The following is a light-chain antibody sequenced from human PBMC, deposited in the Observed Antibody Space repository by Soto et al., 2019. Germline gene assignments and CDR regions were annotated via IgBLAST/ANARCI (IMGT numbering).Light chain of an antibody. V-gene: IGKV3-20*01. CDR2: GAS. Sequence: EIVMTQSPGTLSLSPGERATFSCRASQSVTSSHLAWYQQKPGQAPRLLIYGASSRATGIPDRFSGSGSGTDFTLTISRLEPEDFAVYSCQQYGNSPPLTFGGGTKVGIQ. CDR3: QQYGNSPPLT. CDR1: QSVTSSH. J-gene: IGKJ4*01.